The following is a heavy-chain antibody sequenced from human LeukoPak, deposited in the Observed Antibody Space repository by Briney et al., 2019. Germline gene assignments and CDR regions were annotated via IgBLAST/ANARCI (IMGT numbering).Heavy chain of an antibody. CDR3: ARGGGSSS. CDR1: GFSFSNFW. V-gene: IGHV3-7*04. J-gene: IGHJ5*02. D-gene: IGHD6-6*01. CDR2: IKPDGSAT. Sequence: GGSLRLSCAASGFSFSNFWMSWVRQAPGKGLEWVANIKPDGSATNYVDSVKGRFTISRDNAKNSLDLQMNSLRAEDTAVYYCARGGGSSSWGQGTLVTVSS.